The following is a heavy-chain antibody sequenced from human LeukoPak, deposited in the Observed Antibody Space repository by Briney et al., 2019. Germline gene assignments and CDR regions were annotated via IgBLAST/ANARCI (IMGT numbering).Heavy chain of an antibody. CDR2: ISSSSSYI. D-gene: IGHD2-15*01. CDR1: GFTFSSYS. J-gene: IGHJ4*02. CDR3: ARDGVVVAATPVDY. V-gene: IGHV3-21*01. Sequence: PGGSLRLSCAASGFTFSSYSMNWVRQAPGKGLEWVSSISSSSSYIYYADSVKGRFTISRDNAKNSPYLQMNSLRAEDTAVYYCARDGVVVAATPVDYWGQGTLVTVSS.